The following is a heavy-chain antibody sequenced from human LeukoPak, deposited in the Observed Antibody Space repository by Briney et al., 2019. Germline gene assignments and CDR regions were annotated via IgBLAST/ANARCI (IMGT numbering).Heavy chain of an antibody. D-gene: IGHD1-26*01. CDR3: ARTTHYSATTGGPYMDV. J-gene: IGHJ6*03. CDR2: IGRPGST. CDR1: GDSISSGGYF. Sequence: PSETLSLTCTVSGDSISSGGYFWSWIRQPPGKGLEWIAHIGRPGSTHDNPSLRGRVATSLDTSANQFSLRLSSVTAADTAVYFCARTTHYSATTGGPYMDVWGQGTTVTVSS. V-gene: IGHV4-31*03.